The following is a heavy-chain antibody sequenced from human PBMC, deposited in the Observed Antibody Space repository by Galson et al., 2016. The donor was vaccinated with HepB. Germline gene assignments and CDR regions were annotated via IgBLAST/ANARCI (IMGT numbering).Heavy chain of an antibody. J-gene: IGHJ4*01. D-gene: IGHD4-23*01. Sequence: SLRLSCAASGFSFSSYGMHWVRQPPGKGLEWVALVSSDETNKFYADSVKGRFTISRDNSKNMLYLQMHSLRTEDTALYYCASDHGGNPGSDYWGQEPWSPSPQ. CDR1: GFSFSSYG. CDR3: ASDHGGNPGSDY. V-gene: IGHV3-30*03. CDR2: VSSDETNK.